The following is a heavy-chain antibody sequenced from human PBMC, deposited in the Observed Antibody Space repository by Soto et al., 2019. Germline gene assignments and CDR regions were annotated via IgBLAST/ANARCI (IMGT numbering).Heavy chain of an antibody. J-gene: IGHJ4*02. CDR1: GYTFTSYG. D-gene: IGHD3-22*01. CDR2: ISTYNGNT. Sequence: AASVKVSCKASGYTFTSYGISWVRQAPGQGLEWMGWISTYNGNTNFAQKFQGRVLMTTETSTSTGYMELRSLRSDDTAVYFCARDPSHYYGNSGYFSFDYWGQGTLVTVS. CDR3: ARDPSHYYGNSGYFSFDY. V-gene: IGHV1-18*01.